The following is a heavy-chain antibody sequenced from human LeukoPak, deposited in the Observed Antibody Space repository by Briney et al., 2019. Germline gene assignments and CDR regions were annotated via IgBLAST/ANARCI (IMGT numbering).Heavy chain of an antibody. CDR1: GGSISSYY. Sequence: SETLSLTCTVSGGSISSYYWRWIRQPAGKGREWIGRIYTSGSTNYNPCPKSRVTMSVDTSKNQFSLKPSSVTAADTAVYYCARDRDWFDHWGQGTLVTVSS. D-gene: IGHD3-10*01. CDR2: IYTSGST. J-gene: IGHJ5*02. CDR3: ARDRDWFDH. V-gene: IGHV4-4*07.